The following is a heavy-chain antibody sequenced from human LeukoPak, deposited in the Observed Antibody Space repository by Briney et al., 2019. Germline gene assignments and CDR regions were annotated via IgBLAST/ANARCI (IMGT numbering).Heavy chain of an antibody. D-gene: IGHD2-15*01. V-gene: IGHV1-8*01. J-gene: IGHJ4*02. Sequence: GASVKVSCKASGYTFTSYDVNWVRQATGQGLEWMGWVNPNSGHTGYAQKFQGRVTMTTNTSISTAYMELSSLRSEDTAVYYCARGAPGSYCSGGSCPCFDYWGQGTLVSVSS. CDR2: VNPNSGHT. CDR3: ARGAPGSYCSGGSCPCFDY. CDR1: GYTFTSYD.